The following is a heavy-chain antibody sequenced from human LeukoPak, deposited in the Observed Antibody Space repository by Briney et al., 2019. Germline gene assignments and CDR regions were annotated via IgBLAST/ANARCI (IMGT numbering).Heavy chain of an antibody. J-gene: IGHJ5*02. CDR2: ISSSSSYI. D-gene: IGHD2-2*01. CDR3: ARDSSTSFLYWFDP. V-gene: IGHV3-21*01. CDR1: GFTFSSYS. Sequence: PGGSLRPSCAASGFTFSSYSMNWVRQAPGKGLEWVSSISSSSSYIYYADSVKGRFTISRDNAKNSLYLQMNSLRAEDTAVYYCARDSSTSFLYWFDPWGQGTLVTVSS.